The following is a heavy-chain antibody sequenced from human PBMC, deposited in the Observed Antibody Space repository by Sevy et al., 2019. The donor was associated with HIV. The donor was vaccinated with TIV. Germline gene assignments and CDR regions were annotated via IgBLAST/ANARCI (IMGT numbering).Heavy chain of an antibody. CDR3: AKAEGPYYYDSSGYVDAFDI. V-gene: IGHV3-23*01. D-gene: IGHD3-22*01. CDR1: GFTFSSYA. J-gene: IGHJ3*02. CDR2: ISGSGGST. Sequence: GGSLRLSCAASGFTFSSYAMNWVRQAPGKGLEWVSAISGSGGSTYYADSVKGRFTISRDNSKNTLYVQMNSLRVEDTAVYYCAKAEGPYYYDSSGYVDAFDIWGQGTMVTVSS.